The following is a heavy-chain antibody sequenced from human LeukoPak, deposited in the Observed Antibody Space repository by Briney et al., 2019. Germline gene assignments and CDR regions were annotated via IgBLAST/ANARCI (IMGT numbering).Heavy chain of an antibody. Sequence: GGSLRLSCAASGFSFNTHVMHWVRQAPGKGLEWVAGISQDVSNKYYADSVKGRFTISRDNSENTVYLQLNSLRLEDTAVYFCAREADAFDIWGQGTMVTVSS. CDR2: ISQDVSNK. CDR1: GFSFNTHV. V-gene: IGHV3-30*04. J-gene: IGHJ3*02. CDR3: AREADAFDI.